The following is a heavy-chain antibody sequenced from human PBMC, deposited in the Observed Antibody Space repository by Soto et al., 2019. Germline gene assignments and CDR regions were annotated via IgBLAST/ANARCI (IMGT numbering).Heavy chain of an antibody. CDR1: DGSISSGGYY. CDR3: ARAGVLLWFGELAGTGFDP. J-gene: IGHJ5*02. Sequence: PSETLSLTCTVSDGSISSGGYYWSWIRQHPGKGLEWIGYIYYSGSTCYNPSLKSRVTISVDTSKNQFSLKLSSVTAADTAVYYCARAGVLLWFGELAGTGFDPWGQGTLVTVSS. D-gene: IGHD3-10*01. V-gene: IGHV4-31*03. CDR2: IYYSGST.